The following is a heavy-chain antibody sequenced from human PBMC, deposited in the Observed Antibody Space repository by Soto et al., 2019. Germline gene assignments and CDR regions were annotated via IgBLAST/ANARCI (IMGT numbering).Heavy chain of an antibody. CDR1: GGSFSGYY. V-gene: IGHV4-34*01. Sequence: SETLSLTCAVYGGSFSGYYWSWIRQPPGKGLEWIGEINHSGSTNYNPSLKSRVTISVDTSKNQFSLKLSSVTAADTAVYYCARKGNYYGSGSRKAPFDYWGQGTVVTVSS. J-gene: IGHJ4*02. CDR3: ARKGNYYGSGSRKAPFDY. CDR2: INHSGST. D-gene: IGHD3-10*01.